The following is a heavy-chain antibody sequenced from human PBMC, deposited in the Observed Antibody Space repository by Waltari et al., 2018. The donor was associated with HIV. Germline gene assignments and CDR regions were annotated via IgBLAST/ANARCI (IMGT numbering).Heavy chain of an antibody. CDR2: ISISSGHM. Sequence: EVQLVESGGGLVKPGGSLRLSCAGSGFTFSSYGMNWVRQAPGKGLEWVAYISISSGHMKYADSVKGRFTISRDNAKNSLYLQINSLRAEDTAVYYCASRSSGRGAYGLDVWGQGTTVIVSS. J-gene: IGHJ6*02. CDR3: ASRSSGRGAYGLDV. D-gene: IGHD6-19*01. V-gene: IGHV3-21*05. CDR1: GFTFSSYG.